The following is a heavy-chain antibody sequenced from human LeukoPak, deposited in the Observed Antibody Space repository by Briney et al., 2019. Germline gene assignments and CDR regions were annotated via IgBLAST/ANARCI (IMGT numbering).Heavy chain of an antibody. CDR3: ARDSSQDAFDF. V-gene: IGHV3-48*01. CDR1: GFTFSSYA. J-gene: IGHJ3*01. CDR2: ITSSSTSI. Sequence: GGSLRLSCAASGFTFSSYAMTWVRQAPGKGLEWVSYITSSSTSIWYADSVKGRFTISRDDAKKSLYLEMNSLRPEDTAVYYCARDSSQDAFDFWGQGTMVTVSS.